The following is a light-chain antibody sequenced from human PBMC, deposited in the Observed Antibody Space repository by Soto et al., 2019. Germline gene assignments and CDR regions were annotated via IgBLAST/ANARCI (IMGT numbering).Light chain of an antibody. Sequence: EIVLTQSPGTLSLSPGERATLSCRASQSISSIYFAWYQQKPGQAPRLLIYGGSTRATGIPDRFSGSGSVPDSHLTISIMEPEDFAAYFCQQYGSSPPGFSFGPGTKVDIK. V-gene: IGKV3-20*01. CDR1: QSISSIY. J-gene: IGKJ3*01. CDR2: GGS. CDR3: QQYGSSPPGFS.